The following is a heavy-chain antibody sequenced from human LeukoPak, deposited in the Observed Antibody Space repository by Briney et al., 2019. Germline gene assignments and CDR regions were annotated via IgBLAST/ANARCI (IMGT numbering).Heavy chain of an antibody. Sequence: SETLSLTCTVSGVSISSYYWSWIRQPPGKGLEWIGNIYYSGSTKYNPSLKSRVTISVDTSKNHFSLKLSSVTAADTAVYYCARNRWMDVWGQGTTVTVSS. CDR1: GVSISSYY. J-gene: IGHJ6*02. D-gene: IGHD3-16*02. V-gene: IGHV4-59*08. CDR2: IYYSGST. CDR3: ARNRWMDV.